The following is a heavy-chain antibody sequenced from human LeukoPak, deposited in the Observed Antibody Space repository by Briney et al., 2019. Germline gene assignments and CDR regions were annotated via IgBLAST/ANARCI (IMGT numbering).Heavy chain of an antibody. Sequence: SVNVSCKASGGTFSSYAISWVRQAPGQGLEWMGGIIPIFGTANYAQKFQGRVTITADESTSTAYMELSSLRSEDTAVYYCARIYYASSGYYFGADAFDIWGQGTLVTVSS. CDR3: ARIYYASSGYYFGADAFDI. J-gene: IGHJ3*02. D-gene: IGHD3-22*01. V-gene: IGHV1-69*13. CDR1: GGTFSSYA. CDR2: IIPIFGTA.